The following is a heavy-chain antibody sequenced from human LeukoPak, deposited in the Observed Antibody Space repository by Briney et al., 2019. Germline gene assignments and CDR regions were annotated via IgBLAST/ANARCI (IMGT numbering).Heavy chain of an antibody. V-gene: IGHV3-53*01. Sequence: SGGSLRLSCTASEFTVSRNYMLWVRQAPGKGLEWVSLIFSNGDTHYADSVKGRFTISRDTSKNTVSLQMNSLRVEDTAMYYCTRDQMNYWGQGTLVTLS. CDR1: EFTVSRNY. D-gene: IGHD5-24*01. J-gene: IGHJ4*02. CDR2: IFSNGDT. CDR3: TRDQMNY.